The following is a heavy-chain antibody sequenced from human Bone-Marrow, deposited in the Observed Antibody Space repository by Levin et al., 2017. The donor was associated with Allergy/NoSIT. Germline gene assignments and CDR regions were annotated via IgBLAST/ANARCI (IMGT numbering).Heavy chain of an antibody. CDR3: ATSAVPRGYTNGPFDY. J-gene: IGHJ4*02. V-gene: IGHV1-24*01. CDR2: FDLEDGET. Sequence: ASVKVSCKVSGYPLTELSMHWVRQAPGKGLEWLGGFDLEDGETMYAQKLQGRVTLTEDTSTDTVYMELTSLRSEDTAVYYCATSAVPRGYTNGPFDYWGQGTLVTVSS. D-gene: IGHD5-12*01. CDR1: GYPLTELS.